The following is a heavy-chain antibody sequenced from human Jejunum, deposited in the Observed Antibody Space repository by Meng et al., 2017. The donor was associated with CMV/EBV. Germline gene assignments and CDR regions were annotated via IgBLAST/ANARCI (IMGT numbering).Heavy chain of an antibody. CDR1: GFAFDDHF. Sequence: CEASGFAFDDHFMDWVRQAPGKGLEWVGRIKNRANNYITEYAASVQGRFTISRDASKNSLYLQMNSLKTEDTAVYYCVKDSSYWTFDFWGRGTLVTVSS. V-gene: IGHV3-72*01. D-gene: IGHD3-22*01. CDR2: IKNRANNYIT. CDR3: VKDSSYWTFDF. J-gene: IGHJ2*01.